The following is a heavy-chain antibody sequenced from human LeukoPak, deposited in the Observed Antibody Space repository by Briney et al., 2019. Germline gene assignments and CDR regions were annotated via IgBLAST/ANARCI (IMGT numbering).Heavy chain of an antibody. V-gene: IGHV3-9*01. Sequence: PGGSLRLSCAASGFTFEDYAMHWVRQAPGKGLECVLGISWNSGSIGYADSEKGRFTISRDNAKNSLYLQMNSLRAEDTALYYCAKGLSSSWYENWFDPWGQGTLVTVSS. CDR1: GFTFEDYA. CDR2: ISWNSGSI. D-gene: IGHD6-13*01. CDR3: AKGLSSSWYENWFDP. J-gene: IGHJ5*02.